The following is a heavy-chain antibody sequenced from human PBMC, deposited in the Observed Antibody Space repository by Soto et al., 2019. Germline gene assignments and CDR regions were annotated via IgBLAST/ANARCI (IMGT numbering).Heavy chain of an antibody. CDR1: GGSVNIGTYY. Sequence: PSETLSLTCTVPGGSVNIGTYYWSWIRQPPGKGLEWIGFIHYSGSTNYNPSLKGRVTISVDRSKNQFSLKLSSVTAADTAVYYCASYFPGLDYGDYPSYGMDVRGQGTTVTVSS. CDR2: IHYSGST. D-gene: IGHD4-17*01. V-gene: IGHV4-61*01. J-gene: IGHJ6*02. CDR3: ASYFPGLDYGDYPSYGMDV.